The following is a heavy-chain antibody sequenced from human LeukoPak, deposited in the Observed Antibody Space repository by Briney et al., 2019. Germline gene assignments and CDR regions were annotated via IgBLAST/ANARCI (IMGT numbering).Heavy chain of an antibody. V-gene: IGHV4-34*01. Sequence: SETLSLTCAVYGGSFSGYYWSWIRQPPGKGLEWIREINHSGSTIYNPSLKSRVTISVDTSKNQFSLKLSSVTAADTAVYYCARVYPYYYGSAGFDYWGQGTLVTVSS. J-gene: IGHJ4*02. CDR1: GGSFSGYY. D-gene: IGHD3-10*01. CDR2: INHSGST. CDR3: ARVYPYYYGSAGFDY.